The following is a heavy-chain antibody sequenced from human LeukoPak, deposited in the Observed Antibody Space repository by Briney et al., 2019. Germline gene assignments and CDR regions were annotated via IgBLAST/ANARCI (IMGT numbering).Heavy chain of an antibody. CDR2: ISGSGGST. J-gene: IGHJ6*03. CDR1: GFTFRSYD. CDR3: ARDYGDYLVYYYYMDV. V-gene: IGHV3-23*01. Sequence: GGSLRLSCEASGFTFRSYDMSWVRQVPGKGLEWVSAISGSGGSTYYADSVKGRFTISRDNAKNSLYLQMNSLRAEDTAVYYCARDYGDYLVYYYYMDVWGKGTTVTVSS. D-gene: IGHD4-17*01.